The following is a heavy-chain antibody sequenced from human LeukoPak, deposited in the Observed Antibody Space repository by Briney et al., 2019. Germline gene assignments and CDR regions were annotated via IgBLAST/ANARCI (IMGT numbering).Heavy chain of an antibody. CDR3: ARGLQWELLGAFDI. V-gene: IGHV4-59*12. CDR2: IYYSGRT. D-gene: IGHD1-26*01. Sequence: PETLSLTCTVSGGSISSYYWSWIRQPPGKGLEWIGYIYYSGRTNYNPSLKSRVTISVGTSKNQFSLKLRSVTATDTAVYYCARGLQWELLGAFDIWGQGTMVTVSS. J-gene: IGHJ3*02. CDR1: GGSISSYY.